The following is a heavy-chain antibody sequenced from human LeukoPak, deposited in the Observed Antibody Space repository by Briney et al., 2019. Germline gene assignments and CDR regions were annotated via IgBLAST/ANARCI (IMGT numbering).Heavy chain of an antibody. CDR2: INPNSGGT. J-gene: IGHJ5*02. V-gene: IGHV1-2*02. Sequence: GASVKVSCKASGYTFTGYYMHWVRQAPGQGLEWMGWINPNSGGTNYAQKFQGRVTMTRDTSISTAYMELSRLRSDDTAVYYCARRYGGGSYYWFGPWGQGTLVTVSS. D-gene: IGHD1-26*01. CDR3: ARRYGGGSYYWFGP. CDR1: GYTFTGYY.